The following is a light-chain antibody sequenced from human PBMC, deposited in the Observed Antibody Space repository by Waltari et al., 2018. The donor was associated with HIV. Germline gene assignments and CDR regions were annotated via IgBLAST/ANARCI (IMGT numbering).Light chain of an antibody. CDR3: AAWDNSLSAWV. Sequence: QSVLTQPPSASGTPVQRVSISCSGSSSNIGSNSVYWYQQLPGTAPKLLMYRNDERPSGVPDRFSGSKSGTSASLALSGLRSEDEADYYCAAWDNSLSAWVFGGGTKLTVL. V-gene: IGLV1-47*01. CDR1: SSNIGSNS. CDR2: RND. J-gene: IGLJ3*02.